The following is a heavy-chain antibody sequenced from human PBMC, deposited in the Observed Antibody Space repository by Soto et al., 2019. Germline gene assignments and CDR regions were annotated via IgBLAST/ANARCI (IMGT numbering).Heavy chain of an antibody. D-gene: IGHD1-26*01. V-gene: IGHV1-69*02. J-gene: IGHJ4*02. CDR1: GGTFSTYI. CDR2: VIPVLGLA. Sequence: QVQLVQSGAEVKKPGSSVKVSCKASGGTFSTYIINWVRQAPGQGLEWMGRVIPVLGLANYAQKFQGRVTITADKSTSTAYMDLSSLRSEDTAMYYCTRGSGGGFDDWGQGTLVTVSS. CDR3: TRGSGGGFDD.